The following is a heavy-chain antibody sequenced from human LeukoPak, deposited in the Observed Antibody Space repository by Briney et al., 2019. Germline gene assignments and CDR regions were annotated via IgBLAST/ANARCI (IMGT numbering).Heavy chain of an antibody. J-gene: IGHJ4*02. CDR1: GYTFTSYG. CDR3: SYGQELFSDF. CDR2: INPKSGDT. V-gene: IGHV1-2*02. Sequence: ASVKVSCKASGYTFTSYGISWVRQAPGQGLEWMGWINPKSGDTNYAQGFQGRVTMTRDTSISTAYMELKRLKSDDRAVYFCSYGQELFSDFWGQGTLVTVSS. D-gene: IGHD1-7*01.